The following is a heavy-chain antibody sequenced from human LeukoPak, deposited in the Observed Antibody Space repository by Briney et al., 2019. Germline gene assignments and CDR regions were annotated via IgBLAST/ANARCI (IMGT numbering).Heavy chain of an antibody. Sequence: PGRSLRLSCAASGFTFSSYWMSWVRQAPGKGLEWVANIKQDGSEKYYVDSVKGRFTISRDNAKNTLYLQMNSLRAEDTAVYYCARSTYYYDSSGYYYVSTWFDPWGQGTLVTVSS. V-gene: IGHV3-7*01. CDR1: GFTFSSYW. D-gene: IGHD3-22*01. CDR3: ARSTYYYDSSGYYYVSTWFDP. CDR2: IKQDGSEK. J-gene: IGHJ5*02.